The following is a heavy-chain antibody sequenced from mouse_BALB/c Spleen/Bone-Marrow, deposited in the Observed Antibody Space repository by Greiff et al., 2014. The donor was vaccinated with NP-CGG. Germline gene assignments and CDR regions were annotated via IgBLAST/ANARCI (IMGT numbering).Heavy chain of an antibody. D-gene: IGHD2-4*01. CDR2: IYPGDGDT. V-gene: IGHV1-80*01. CDR1: GYAFSSYW. CDR3: ATMITLNAMDY. J-gene: IGHJ4*01. Sequence: VKLVESGAELVRPGSSVKISCKASGYAFSSYWINWVKQRPGQGLEWIGQIYPGDGDTNYNGKFKGKATLTADKSSSTAYMQLSSLASEDSAVYFCATMITLNAMDYWGQGTSVTVSS.